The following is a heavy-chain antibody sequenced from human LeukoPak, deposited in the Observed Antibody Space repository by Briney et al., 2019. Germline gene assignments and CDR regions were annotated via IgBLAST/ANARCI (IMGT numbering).Heavy chain of an antibody. D-gene: IGHD3-22*01. CDR3: GSLTVVARDH. CDR2: INSDGSAT. V-gene: IGHV3-74*01. CDR1: XXXXXXHX. Sequence: GGSPRXXCXXXXXXXXXHXMHWVRQAPGKGLVYVAQINSDGSATAYADSVKGRFTISRDNAKNTLYLEMSSLRAEDTAVYYCGSLTVVARDHWGQGTLVTVSS. J-gene: IGHJ4*02.